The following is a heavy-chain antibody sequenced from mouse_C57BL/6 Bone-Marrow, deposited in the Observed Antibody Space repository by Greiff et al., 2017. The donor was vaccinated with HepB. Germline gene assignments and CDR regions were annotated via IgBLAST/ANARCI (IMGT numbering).Heavy chain of an antibody. CDR1: GYTFTSYW. V-gene: IGHV1-69*01. Sequence: QVQLQQPGAELVMPGASVKLSCKASGYTFTSYWMHWVKQRPGQGLEWIGEIDPSDSYTNYNQKFKGKSTLTVDKSSSTAYMQLSSLTSEDSAVYDCARKFFNWDSSFDYWGQGTTLTVSS. CDR2: IDPSDSYT. D-gene: IGHD4-1*01. J-gene: IGHJ2*01. CDR3: ARKFFNWDSSFDY.